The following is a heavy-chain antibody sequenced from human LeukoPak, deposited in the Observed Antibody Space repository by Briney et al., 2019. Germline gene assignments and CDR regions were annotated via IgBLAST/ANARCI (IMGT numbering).Heavy chain of an antibody. Sequence: GGSLRLSCAASGFTFSNYWMSWVRQAPGKGLEWVANINKDGSEKYYLDSVKGRLTISRENAKNSLYLQMSSLRAEDTAVYYCAREGAATAGCDFDYWGQGTLVTVSS. V-gene: IGHV3-7*03. CDR1: GFTFSNYW. CDR2: INKDGSEK. J-gene: IGHJ4*02. CDR3: AREGAATAGCDFDY. D-gene: IGHD6-13*01.